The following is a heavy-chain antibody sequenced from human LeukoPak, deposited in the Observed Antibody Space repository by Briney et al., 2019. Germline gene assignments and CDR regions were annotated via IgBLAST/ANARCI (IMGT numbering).Heavy chain of an antibody. D-gene: IGHD1-1*01. CDR1: GGSISSSSSY. J-gene: IGHJ4*02. V-gene: IGHV4-39*01. CDR2: IYYSGST. CDR3: ARFREHLRRMRGHVEYYFDY. Sequence: SETLSLTCTVSGGSISSSSSYWGSIRQPPGKGLEWIGSIYYSGSTFYTPSLKSRVTISVDTSKNQFSLKLSSVTAADTAVYYCARFREHLRRMRGHVEYYFDYWGQGTLVTVSS.